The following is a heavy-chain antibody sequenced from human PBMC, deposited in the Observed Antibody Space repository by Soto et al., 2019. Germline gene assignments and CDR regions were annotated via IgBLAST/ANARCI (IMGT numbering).Heavy chain of an antibody. CDR1: GYTFTSYG. V-gene: IGHV1-18*01. CDR2: ISAHNGNT. Sequence: QVHLVQSGAEVKKPGASVKVSCKCSGYTFTSYGITWVRQAPGQGLGWMGWISAHNGNTDYAQKLQGRVTVTRDTSTSTAYMELRSLRSVDTAVYYCSRGRYGDYWGQGALVTVSS. J-gene: IGHJ4*02. D-gene: IGHD1-1*01. CDR3: SRGRYGDY.